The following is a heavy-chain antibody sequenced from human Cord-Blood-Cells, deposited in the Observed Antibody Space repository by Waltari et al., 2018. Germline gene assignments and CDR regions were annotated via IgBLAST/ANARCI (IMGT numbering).Heavy chain of an antibody. CDR1: GYTSTAYY. J-gene: IGHJ5*02. CDR2: INPNSGGT. V-gene: IGHV1-2*06. Sequence: QVQLVQSGAEVNKPGASVKFSCKACGYTSTAYYMHWVRQAPGQGLEWMGRINPNSGGTNYAQKLQGRVTMTRDTSISTAYMELSRLRSDDTAVYYCARDGYSSGWYWFDPWGQGTLVTVSS. D-gene: IGHD6-19*01. CDR3: ARDGYSSGWYWFDP.